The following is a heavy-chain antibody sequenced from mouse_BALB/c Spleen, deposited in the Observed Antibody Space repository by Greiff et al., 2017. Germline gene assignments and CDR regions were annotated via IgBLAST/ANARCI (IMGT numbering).Heavy chain of an antibody. D-gene: IGHD1-1*01. J-gene: IGHJ2*01. V-gene: IGHV2-6-5*01. Sequence: GKLMESGPGLVAPSQSLSITCTVSGFSLTDYGVSWIRQPPGKGLEWLGVIWGGGSTYYNSALKSRLSISKDNSKSQVFLKMNSLQTDDSAMYYCAKHGPSTYYFDYWGQGTTLTVSS. CDR2: IWGGGST. CDR1: GFSLTDYG. CDR3: AKHGPSTYYFDY.